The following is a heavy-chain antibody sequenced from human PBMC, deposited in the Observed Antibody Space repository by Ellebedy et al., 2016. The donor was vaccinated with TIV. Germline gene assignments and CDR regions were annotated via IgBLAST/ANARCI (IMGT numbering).Heavy chain of an antibody. CDR2: INRDGSSA. V-gene: IGHV3-74*01. CDR3: ARGGRDQWLIDY. D-gene: IGHD6-19*01. Sequence: PGGSLRLSCEASGFTFSSYWMHWVRQAPGKGLVWLSRINRDGSSANYADSVKGRFSIPRDNSKHTLYVQMNSLRAEDTAVYYCARGGRDQWLIDYWGQGTLVTVSS. CDR1: GFTFSSYW. J-gene: IGHJ4*02.